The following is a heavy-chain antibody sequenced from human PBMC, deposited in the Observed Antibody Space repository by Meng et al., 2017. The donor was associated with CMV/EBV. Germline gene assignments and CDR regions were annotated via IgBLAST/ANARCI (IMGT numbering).Heavy chain of an antibody. J-gene: IGHJ5*02. CDR2: IIPLPGVG. CDR1: GYTFTGYY. Sequence: SVKVSCKASGYTFTGYYMHWVRQAPGQGLEWMGGIIPLPGVGNFAQKFHGRVTFTADKSTNTIYMNLTSLRSEDTAVYFCATGQSGSSWPWFFDLWGQGTLVTVSS. CDR3: ATGQSGSSWPWFFDL. V-gene: IGHV1-69*10. D-gene: IGHD6-13*01.